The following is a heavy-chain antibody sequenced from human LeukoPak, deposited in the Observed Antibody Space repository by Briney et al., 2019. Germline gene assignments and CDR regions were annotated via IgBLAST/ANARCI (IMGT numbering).Heavy chain of an antibody. CDR2: IYTSGST. V-gene: IGHV4-4*09. CDR1: GGSISSYY. D-gene: IGHD2-2*01. J-gene: IGHJ2*01. Sequence: SETLSLTCTVSGGSISSYYWSWIRQPPGKGLEWIGYIYTSGSTNYNPSLKSRVTISVGTSKNQFSLKLSSVTAADTAVYYCASLPAAMGGGPSWCFDLWGRGTLVTVSS. CDR3: ASLPAAMGGGPSWCFDL.